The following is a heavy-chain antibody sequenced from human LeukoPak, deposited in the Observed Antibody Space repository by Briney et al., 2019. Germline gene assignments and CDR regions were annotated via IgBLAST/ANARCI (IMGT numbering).Heavy chain of an antibody. CDR3: ARDESIVVVPAASIDY. D-gene: IGHD2-2*01. CDR1: GFTFSSYA. J-gene: IGHJ4*02. Sequence: PGRSLRLSCAASGFTFSSYAMHWVRQAPGKGLGWVAVISYDGSNKYYADSVKGRFTISRDNSKNTLYLQMNSLRAEDTAVYYCARDESIVVVPAASIDYWGQGTLVTVSS. CDR2: ISYDGSNK. V-gene: IGHV3-30-3*01.